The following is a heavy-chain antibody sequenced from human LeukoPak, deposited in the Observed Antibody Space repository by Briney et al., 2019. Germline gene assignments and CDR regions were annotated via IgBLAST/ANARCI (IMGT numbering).Heavy chain of an antibody. CDR1: GGSISSYY. D-gene: IGHD1-7*01. CDR2: FYYSGST. J-gene: IGHJ5*02. CDR3: ARAFELPSGDWFDP. V-gene: IGHV4-59*01. Sequence: SETLSLTCTVSGGSISSYYWSWIRQPPGKGLEWIGYFYYSGSTNYNPSLKSRVTISVDTAKYQFSLWLSSVTAADTAVYYCARAFELPSGDWFDPWGQGTLVTVSS.